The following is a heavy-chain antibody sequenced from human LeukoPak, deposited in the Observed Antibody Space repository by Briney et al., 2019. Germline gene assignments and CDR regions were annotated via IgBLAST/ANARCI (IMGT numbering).Heavy chain of an antibody. CDR1: GFTFSSYS. D-gene: IGHD3-3*01. Sequence: PGGSLRLSCAASGFTFSSYSMNWVRQAPGKGLEWVSSISSSSSYIYYADSVKGRFTISRDNTKNSLYLQMNSLRAEDTAVYYCARAITIFGVVNYWGQGTLVTVSS. CDR2: ISSSSSYI. CDR3: ARAITIFGVVNY. J-gene: IGHJ4*02. V-gene: IGHV3-21*01.